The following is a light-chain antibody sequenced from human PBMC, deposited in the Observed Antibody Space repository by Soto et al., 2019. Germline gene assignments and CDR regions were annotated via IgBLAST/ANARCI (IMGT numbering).Light chain of an antibody. CDR3: QQRNNWPIT. J-gene: IGKJ5*01. V-gene: IGKV3-11*01. CDR1: QSVSSY. CDR2: DAS. Sequence: EIVLTQSPATLSLSPGERATLSCRASQSVSSYLAWYQQKPGQAPSLLIYDASNRATGIPVRFSGSGSGTDFNLTISSLEPEYFALYYCQQRNNWPITFGQGTRLEIK.